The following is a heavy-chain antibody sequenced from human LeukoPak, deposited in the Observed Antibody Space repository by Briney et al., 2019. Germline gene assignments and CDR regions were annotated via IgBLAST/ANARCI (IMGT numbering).Heavy chain of an antibody. CDR1: GYSIGSGYH. Sequence: PSETLSLTCAVSGYSIGSGYHWGWIRQPPGKGLEWIGSIYHSGSTYYNPSLKSRVTVPLDTSKNQFSLNLTSVAAADTAVYYCARAPTSSNYHWFDPWGQGTLVTVFS. V-gene: IGHV4-38-2*01. CDR3: ARAPTSSNYHWFDP. J-gene: IGHJ5*02. CDR2: IYHSGST. D-gene: IGHD4-11*01.